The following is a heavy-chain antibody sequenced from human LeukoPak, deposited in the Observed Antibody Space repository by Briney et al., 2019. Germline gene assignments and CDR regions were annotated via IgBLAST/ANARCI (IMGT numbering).Heavy chain of an antibody. D-gene: IGHD4/OR15-4a*01. CDR2: IYTGGGT. Sequence: PGGSLRLSCAASGVSVTSSNMTWVRQAPGKGLEWVSVIYTGGGTYYADSVKGRFTISRDNSKNTLYLQMNSLRAEDTAVYYCARRAGAYSHPYDYWGQGTLVTVSS. CDR3: ARRAGAYSHPYDY. CDR1: GVSVTSSN. J-gene: IGHJ4*02. V-gene: IGHV3-66*04.